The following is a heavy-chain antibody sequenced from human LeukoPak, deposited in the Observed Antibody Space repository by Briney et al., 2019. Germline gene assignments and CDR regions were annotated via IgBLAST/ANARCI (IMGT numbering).Heavy chain of an antibody. CDR2: IYYSGST. CDR1: GFTFSNAW. D-gene: IGHD3-16*01. Sequence: GSLRLSCAASGFTFSNAWMSWVRQPPGKGRKWIGNIYYSGSTNYNPSRKSRVTISVDTSKNQFSLKLSSVTAADTAVYYCTGGSIAYYYMDVWGKGTTVTIS. J-gene: IGHJ6*03. CDR3: TGGSIAYYYMDV. V-gene: IGHV4-59*01.